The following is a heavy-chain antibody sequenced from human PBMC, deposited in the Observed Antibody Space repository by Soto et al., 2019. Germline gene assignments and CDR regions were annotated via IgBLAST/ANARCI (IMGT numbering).Heavy chain of an antibody. V-gene: IGHV1-2*04. D-gene: IGHD5-12*01. CDR3: ARESGGATATLDYYYFYMDV. J-gene: IGHJ6*03. Sequence: QVPLVQSGAEVRKPGASVTVSCRSSGDSFNDYYIHWVRQAPGRGFEWMGWINPNGGVTKYAQKFQGWVSMTRDTSIRTVYMQLSRLRSDDTAVYYCARESGGATATLDYYYFYMDVWGTGTTVTVSS. CDR2: INPNGGVT. CDR1: GDSFNDYY.